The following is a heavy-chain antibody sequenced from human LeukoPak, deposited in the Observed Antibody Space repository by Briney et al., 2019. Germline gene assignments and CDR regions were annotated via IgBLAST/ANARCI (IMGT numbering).Heavy chain of an antibody. V-gene: IGHV3-23*01. CDR1: GFTFIGYG. CDR3: AKEEDGGVGAPIPLDY. Sequence: GGSLRLSCAASGFTFIGYGMSWVRQTPGKGLEWVSGISGNGGSTNYADSVKGRFTITRDNSKNTLYLQMNSLRAEDTAVYYCAKEEDGGVGAPIPLDYWGQGTLVTVSS. D-gene: IGHD1-26*01. CDR2: ISGNGGST. J-gene: IGHJ4*02.